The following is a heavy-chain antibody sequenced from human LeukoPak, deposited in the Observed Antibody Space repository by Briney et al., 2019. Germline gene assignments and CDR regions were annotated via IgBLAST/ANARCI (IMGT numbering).Heavy chain of an antibody. Sequence: PGGSLRLSCAASGFTVSSNYMSWVRQAPGKGLEWVSVIYSGGSTYYADSVKGRFTISRDNSKNTLYLQMNSLRAEDTAVYYCARGGYDILTGYLYYFDYWGQGTLVTVSS. CDR3: ARGGYDILTGYLYYFDY. CDR1: GFTVSSNY. J-gene: IGHJ4*02. D-gene: IGHD3-9*01. V-gene: IGHV3-53*01. CDR2: IYSGGST.